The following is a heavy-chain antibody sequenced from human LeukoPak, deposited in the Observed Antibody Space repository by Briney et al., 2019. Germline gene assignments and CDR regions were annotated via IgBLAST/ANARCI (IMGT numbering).Heavy chain of an antibody. J-gene: IGHJ4*01. D-gene: IGHD6-6*01. CDR3: ANRGSSISLR. Sequence: GGSLRLSCAASGFTFSSHAMHWVRQAPGKGLEWVAFIRYDGSNKYYADSVKGRFTISRDNSKNTLYLQMNSLRAEDTAVYYCANRGSSISLRWGHGTLVTVSS. V-gene: IGHV3-30*02. CDR2: IRYDGSNK. CDR1: GFTFSSHA.